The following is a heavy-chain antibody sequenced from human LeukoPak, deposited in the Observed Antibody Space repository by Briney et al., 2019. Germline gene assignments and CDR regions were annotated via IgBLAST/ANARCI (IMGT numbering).Heavy chain of an antibody. CDR1: GFTFSSSS. J-gene: IGHJ6*02. Sequence: HPGGSLRLSCAASGFTFSSSSMHWVRQAPGKGLEWVAVMSYDESKQYYADSVKGRFIISRDNSRNTLYLQMNSLRTEDTAVYYCARGYCSSTTCTSGYYYGMDVWGQGTTVTVSS. CDR2: MSYDESKQ. D-gene: IGHD2-2*01. V-gene: IGHV3-30-3*01. CDR3: ARGYCSSTTCTSGYYYGMDV.